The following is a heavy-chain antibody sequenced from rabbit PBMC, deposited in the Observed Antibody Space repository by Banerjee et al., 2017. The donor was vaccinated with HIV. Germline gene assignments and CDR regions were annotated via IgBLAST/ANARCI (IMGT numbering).Heavy chain of an antibody. Sequence: QSLEESGGDLVKPGTSLTVTCTASGFSFSTNIMCWVRQAPGKGLEWIGCMDVGGISAYYANWAKGRFTISKTSSTTVTLQLNNLTAADTATYFCARAGSSYYLDLKLWGQGTLVTVS. CDR3: ARAGSSYYLDLKL. V-gene: IGHV1S40*01. CDR2: MDVGGISA. D-gene: IGHD8-1*01. CDR1: GFSFSTNI. J-gene: IGHJ4*01.